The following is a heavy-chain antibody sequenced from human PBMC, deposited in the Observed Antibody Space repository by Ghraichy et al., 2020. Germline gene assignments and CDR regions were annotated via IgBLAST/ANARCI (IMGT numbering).Heavy chain of an antibody. J-gene: IGHJ6*02. CDR1: GFTFSDYY. CDR2: ISSSGSTI. D-gene: IGHD3-16*01. CDR3: ARNFRFGRGYYYYGMDV. V-gene: IGHV3-11*01. Sequence: GGSLRLSCAASGFTFSDYYISWIRQAPGKGLEWVSYISSSGSTIYYADSVKGRFTISRDNTKNSLYLQMNSLRAEDTAVYYCARNFRFGRGYYYYGMDVWGQGTTVTVSS.